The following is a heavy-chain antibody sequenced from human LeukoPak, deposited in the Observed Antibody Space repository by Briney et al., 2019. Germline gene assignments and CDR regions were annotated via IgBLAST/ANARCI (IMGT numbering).Heavy chain of an antibody. CDR1: GYTFTRNA. Sequence: GESQKISCKASGYTFTRNAIDWVRQMPGKGLEWLGFIYPGDSDTRYSPSLQGQVTISADKSITTAYLQWSSLKASDTAIYYCARKAWDYYYMDVWGKGTMVTVSS. J-gene: IGHJ6*03. CDR3: ARKAWDYYYMDV. D-gene: IGHD7-27*01. CDR2: IYPGDSDT. V-gene: IGHV5-51*01.